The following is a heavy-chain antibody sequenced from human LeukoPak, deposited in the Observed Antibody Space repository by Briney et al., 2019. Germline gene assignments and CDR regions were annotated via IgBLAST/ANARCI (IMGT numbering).Heavy chain of an antibody. J-gene: IGHJ4*02. V-gene: IGHV3-7*01. D-gene: IGHD1-26*01. CDR3: ARVTPWGYFDY. Sequence: GGSLRLSCAASGFTFSSYSMNWVRQAPGKGLERVASIEQDGSDIHYVDSVKGRFTISRDNAKNSVYLQMNSLRVEDTAVYYCARVTPWGYFDYWGQGTLVTVSS. CDR2: IEQDGSDI. CDR1: GFTFSSYS.